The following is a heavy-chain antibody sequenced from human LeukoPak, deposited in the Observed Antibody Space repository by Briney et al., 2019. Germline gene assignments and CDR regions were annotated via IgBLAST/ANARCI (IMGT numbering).Heavy chain of an antibody. CDR3: AKDVGKWESLHFFDY. V-gene: IGHV3-23*01. CDR1: GFTFSSYA. D-gene: IGHD1-26*01. CDR2: VSGSGSST. J-gene: IGHJ4*02. Sequence: GGSLRLSCAASGFTFSSYAMSWVRQAPGKGLEWVSAVSGSGSSTYYADSVRGRFTISRDNSKNTLYLQMNSLRAEDTAVYYCAKDVGKWESLHFFDYWGQGTLVTVSS.